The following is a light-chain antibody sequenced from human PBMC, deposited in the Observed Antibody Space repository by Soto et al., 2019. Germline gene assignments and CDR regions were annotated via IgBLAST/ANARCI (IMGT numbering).Light chain of an antibody. CDR1: SSNIGSNT. CDR2: TNN. Sequence: QSVLTQPPSASGTPGQRVTISCSGSSSNIGSNTVNWYQQLPGTAPKLLIYTNNRRPSGVPDRFSGSKSGTSASLAISGLQSEDAADYYCAAWDDSLNGAVFGGGTQLTVL. CDR3: AAWDDSLNGAV. V-gene: IGLV1-44*01. J-gene: IGLJ7*01.